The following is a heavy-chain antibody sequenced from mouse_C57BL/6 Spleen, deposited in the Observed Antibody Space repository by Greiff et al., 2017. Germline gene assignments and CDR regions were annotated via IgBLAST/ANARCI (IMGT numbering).Heavy chain of an antibody. CDR2: IDPSDSYT. J-gene: IGHJ3*01. CDR1: GYTFTSYW. D-gene: IGHD1-1*01. CDR3: ARGDYGSSVAY. V-gene: IGHV1-69*01. Sequence: QVQLKQPGAELVMPGASVKLSCKASGYTFTSYWMHWVKQRPGQGLEWIGEIDPSDSYTNYNQKFKGKSTLTVDKSSSTAYMQLSSLTSEDSAVYYCARGDYGSSVAYWGQGTLVTVSA.